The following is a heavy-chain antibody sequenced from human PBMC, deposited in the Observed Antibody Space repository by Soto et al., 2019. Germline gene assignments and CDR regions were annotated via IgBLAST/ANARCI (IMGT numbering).Heavy chain of an antibody. CDR2: IVVGSGNT. CDR1: GFTFTSSA. D-gene: IGHD1-26*01. Sequence: ASVKVSCKASGFTFTSSAVQWVRQARGQRLEWIGWIVVGSGNTNYAQKFQERVTITRDMSTSTAYMELSSLRSEDTAMYYCARDHSGSYLPFFAYWGQATLVTVSS. CDR3: ARDHSGSYLPFFAY. J-gene: IGHJ4*02. V-gene: IGHV1-58*01.